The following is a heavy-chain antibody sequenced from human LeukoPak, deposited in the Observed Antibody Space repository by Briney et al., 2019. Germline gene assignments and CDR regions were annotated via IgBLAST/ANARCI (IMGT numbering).Heavy chain of an antibody. CDR3: AKRNLRAVAPGY. CDR2: ISGGGGST. Sequence: GASLRLSCAASGSTFSSFDMSWVRQAPGKGLEWVSAISGGGGSTYYADSVKGRFTISRDDSKNTLYLQMNSLRAEDTAIYYCAKRNLRAVAPGYWGQGTPVTVSS. V-gene: IGHV3-23*01. J-gene: IGHJ4*02. D-gene: IGHD6-19*01. CDR1: GSTFSSFD.